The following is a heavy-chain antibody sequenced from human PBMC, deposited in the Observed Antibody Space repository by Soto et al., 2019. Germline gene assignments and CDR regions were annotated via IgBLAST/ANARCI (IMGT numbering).Heavy chain of an antibody. CDR1: GFTFSSYG. CDR3: AKDHGREVAWDLDY. CDR2: ISYDGSNK. J-gene: IGHJ4*02. D-gene: IGHD5-12*01. V-gene: IGHV3-30*18. Sequence: QVQLVESGGGVVQPGRSLRLSCAASGFTFSSYGMHWVRQAPGKGLEWVAVISYDGSNKYYADSVKGRFTISRDNSKNTLYLQMNSLRAEDTAVYYCAKDHGREVAWDLDYWGQGTLVTVSS.